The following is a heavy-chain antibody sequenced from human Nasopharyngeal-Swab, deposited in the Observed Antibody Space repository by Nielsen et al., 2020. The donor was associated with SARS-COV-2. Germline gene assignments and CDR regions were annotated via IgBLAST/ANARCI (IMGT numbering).Heavy chain of an antibody. CDR2: INHSGRT. CDR1: GGSFSGYY. Sequence: SETLSLTCAVYGGSFSGYYWSWIRQPPGKGLEWIAEINHSGRTNYSPSLKSRVTISIDTSKNQFSLKLKSVTAADTALYYCARTGDYYGSGRIYFDFWGRGTLVTVSS. D-gene: IGHD3-10*01. V-gene: IGHV4-34*01. CDR3: ARTGDYYGSGRIYFDF. J-gene: IGHJ2*01.